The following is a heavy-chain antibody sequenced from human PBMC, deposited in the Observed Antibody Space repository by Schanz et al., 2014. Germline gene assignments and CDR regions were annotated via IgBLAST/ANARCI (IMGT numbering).Heavy chain of an antibody. CDR3: AKVQTHTLYGGNSCFDY. V-gene: IGHV3-9*01. J-gene: IGHJ4*02. CDR1: GFTFDDHA. Sequence: EVRLVESGGGLVQPGRSLRLSCAASGFTFDDHAMHWVRQVPGKGLEWVSGISWNSGNIAYADSVKGRFTISRDNAKNSLYLQMNSLRPEDTALYYCAKVQTHTLYGGNSCFDYWGQGTLVTVSS. D-gene: IGHD2-21*02. CDR2: ISWNSGNI.